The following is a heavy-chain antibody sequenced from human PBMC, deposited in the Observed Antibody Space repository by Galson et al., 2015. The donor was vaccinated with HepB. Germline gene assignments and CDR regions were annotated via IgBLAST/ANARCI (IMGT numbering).Heavy chain of an antibody. CDR1: GCTFTGYY. V-gene: IGHV1-2*02. D-gene: IGHD3-22*01. CDR3: ASSGFFDYYGMDV. J-gene: IGHJ6*02. Sequence: SVKVSCKASGCTFTGYYMHWVRQAPGQGLEWMGWINPNSGGTNYAQKFQGRVTMTRDTSISTAYMELSRLRSDDTAVYYCASSGFFDYYGMDVWGQGTTVTVSS. CDR2: INPNSGGT.